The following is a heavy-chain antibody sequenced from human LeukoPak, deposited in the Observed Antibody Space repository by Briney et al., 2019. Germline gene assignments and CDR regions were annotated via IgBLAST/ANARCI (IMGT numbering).Heavy chain of an antibody. D-gene: IGHD3-22*01. CDR1: GDSLGGYY. CDR3: ARHRSMFDSSGYYLDR. CDR2: IYYSGTT. Sequence: SQTLSLTCTVSGDSLGGYYWSWIRQPPGKGLEWIAYIYYSGTTNHDPSLGSRVTVSLDTAKNQSSLNLSSVTAAETAVYYCARHRSMFDSSGYYLDRWGQGTLVTVSS. V-gene: IGHV4-59*08. J-gene: IGHJ5*02.